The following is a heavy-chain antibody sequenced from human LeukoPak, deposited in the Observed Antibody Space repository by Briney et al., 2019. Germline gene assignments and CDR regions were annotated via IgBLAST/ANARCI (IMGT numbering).Heavy chain of an antibody. CDR1: GYTFTIYG. CDR3: ARVRTGGSHDY. V-gene: IGHV1-18*01. J-gene: IGHJ4*02. D-gene: IGHD2-15*01. Sequence: ASVTVSFKASGYTFTIYGISWVRQAPGQGLEWMGWFSAYNGNTNYAQKLQGRVTMTTDTSTSTAYMELRSLRSDDTAVYYCARVRTGGSHDYWGQGTLVTVSS. CDR2: FSAYNGNT.